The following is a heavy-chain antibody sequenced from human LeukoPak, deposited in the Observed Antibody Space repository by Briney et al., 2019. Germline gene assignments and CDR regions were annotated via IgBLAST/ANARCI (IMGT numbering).Heavy chain of an antibody. D-gene: IGHD6-13*01. J-gene: IGHJ4*02. CDR3: ARAGLSSSWQQFDY. CDR2: ISYNGSNT. Sequence: GGSLRLPGAASGFTFSNYGMHWVRQAPGKGLERGAFISYNGSNTYYADSVKGRFTMSRDNSTKTLYLQVKSLRAEDTAVYYCARAGLSSSWQQFDYWGQGTLVTVSS. V-gene: IGHV3-30*03. CDR1: GFTFSNYG.